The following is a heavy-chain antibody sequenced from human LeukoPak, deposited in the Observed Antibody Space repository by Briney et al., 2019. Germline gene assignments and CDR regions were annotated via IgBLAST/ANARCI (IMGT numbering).Heavy chain of an antibody. CDR2: INPNSGGT. V-gene: IGHV1-2*02. CDR1: GYTFTGYY. Sequence: ASVKVSCKASGYTFTGYYMHWVRQAPGQGLEWMGWINPNSGGTNYAQKFQGRVTMTRDKSISTAYMELSRLRSDDTAVYYCARTIAAAVNWFDPWGQGTLVTVSS. J-gene: IGHJ5*02. D-gene: IGHD6-13*01. CDR3: ARTIAAAVNWFDP.